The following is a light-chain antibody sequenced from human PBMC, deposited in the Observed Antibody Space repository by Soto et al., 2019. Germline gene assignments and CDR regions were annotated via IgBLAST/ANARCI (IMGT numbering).Light chain of an antibody. Sequence: EIVLTQSPVTLSLSKGEGATLSCRASQTVSKNYLAWYHQKPGQAPRLLIYAASTRATGIPDRFSGSGSGTDFTLTISRLEPEDFAVFYCQQYNNWPRTFGQGTMV. CDR2: AAS. J-gene: IGKJ1*01. CDR3: QQYNNWPRT. V-gene: IGKV3-20*01. CDR1: QTVSKNY.